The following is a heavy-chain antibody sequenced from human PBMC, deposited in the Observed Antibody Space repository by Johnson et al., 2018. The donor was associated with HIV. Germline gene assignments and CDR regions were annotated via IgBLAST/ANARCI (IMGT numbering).Heavy chain of an antibody. CDR2: IYSGGST. J-gene: IGHJ3*02. CDR3: ARDSPKQWLGVDAFDI. CDR1: GFTVSSNY. D-gene: IGHD6-19*01. Sequence: QLVESGGGLVQPGGSLRLSCAASGFTVSSNYMSWVRQAPGKGLEWVAVIYSGGSTYYADSVKGRFTISRDNSKNTLYLQMNSLRAEDTAVYYCARDSPKQWLGVDAFDIWGQGTMVTVSS. V-gene: IGHV3-66*01.